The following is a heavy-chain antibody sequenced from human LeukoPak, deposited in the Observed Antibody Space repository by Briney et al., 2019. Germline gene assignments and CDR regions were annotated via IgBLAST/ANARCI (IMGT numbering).Heavy chain of an antibody. Sequence: PSETLSLTCNVSGVSISSYYWSWIRQPPGKGLEWIGYIYYSGSTNYNPSLKSRVTISVDTSKNQFSLKLSSVTAADTAVYYCARTLKQGSSWYYYYYYMDVWGKGTTVTVSS. J-gene: IGHJ6*03. CDR1: GVSISSYY. CDR2: IYYSGST. D-gene: IGHD6-13*01. CDR3: ARTLKQGSSWYYYYYYMDV. V-gene: IGHV4-59*01.